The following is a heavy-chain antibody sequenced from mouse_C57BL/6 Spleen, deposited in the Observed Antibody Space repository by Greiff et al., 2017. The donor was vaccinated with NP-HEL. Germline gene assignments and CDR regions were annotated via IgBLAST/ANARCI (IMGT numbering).Heavy chain of an antibody. D-gene: IGHD2-2*01. CDR2: INPSNGGT. Sequence: QVQLQQPGTELVKPGASVKLSCKASGYTFTSYWMHWVKQRPGQGLEWIGNINPSNGGTNYNEKFKSKATLTVDKSSSTAYMQRSSLTSEDSAVYYCAREGGYDVEFAYWGQGTLVTVSA. CDR3: AREGGYDVEFAY. CDR1: GYTFTSYW. J-gene: IGHJ3*01. V-gene: IGHV1-53*01.